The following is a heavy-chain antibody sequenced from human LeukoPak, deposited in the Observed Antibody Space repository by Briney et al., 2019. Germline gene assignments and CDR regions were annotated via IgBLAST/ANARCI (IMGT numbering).Heavy chain of an antibody. V-gene: IGHV1-3*01. CDR1: GYTFTSYA. Sequence: ASVKVSCKASGYTFTSYAMHWVRQAPGQRPEWMGWINAGNGNTKYFQKFQGRVTFTRDTSASTAYMELSSLRSEDTAVYYCAATDLGDYWGQETLVTVSS. J-gene: IGHJ4*02. CDR2: INAGNGNT. D-gene: IGHD4-17*01. CDR3: AATDLGDY.